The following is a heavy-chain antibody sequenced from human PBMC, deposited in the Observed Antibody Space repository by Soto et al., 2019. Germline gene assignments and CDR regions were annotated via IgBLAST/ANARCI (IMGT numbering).Heavy chain of an antibody. CDR2: ISGSGGST. J-gene: IGHJ4*02. V-gene: IGHV3-23*01. CDR1: GFTFSSYA. D-gene: IGHD6-19*01. CDR3: AKDSSGWLPIPYYFDY. Sequence: GGSLRLSCAASGFTFSSYAMSWVRQAPGKGLEWVSAISGSGGSTYYADSVKGRFTISRDNSKNTLYLQMNSLRAEDTAVYYCAKDSSGWLPIPYYFDYWGQGTLVTVSS.